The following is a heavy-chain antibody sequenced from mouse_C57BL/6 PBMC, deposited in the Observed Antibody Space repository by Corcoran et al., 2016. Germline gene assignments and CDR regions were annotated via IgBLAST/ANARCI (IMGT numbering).Heavy chain of an antibody. CDR3: TRGYFDV. J-gene: IGHJ1*03. Sequence: VQLQQSGPELVKPGASVKISCKASGYTFTDYEMHWVKQTPVHGLEWIGAIDPETGGTAYNQKFKGKAILTADKSSSTAYMELRSLTSEDSAVYYCTRGYFDVWGTGTTVTVSS. CDR2: IDPETGGT. V-gene: IGHV1-15*01. CDR1: GYTFTDYE.